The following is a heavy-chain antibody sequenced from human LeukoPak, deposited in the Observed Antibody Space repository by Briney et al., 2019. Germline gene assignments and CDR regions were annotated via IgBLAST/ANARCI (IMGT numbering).Heavy chain of an antibody. CDR2: ISAYNGNA. J-gene: IGHJ4*02. D-gene: IGHD2-2*01. CDR1: GYTFTSYG. CDR3: ARKGYCSSTSCYPFDY. Sequence: ASVKVSCKASGYTFTSYGISWVRQAPGQGLEWMGWISAYNGNANYAQELQGRVTMTTDTSTSTAYMELRSLRSDDTAVYYCARKGYCSSTSCYPFDYWGQGTLVTVSS. V-gene: IGHV1-18*01.